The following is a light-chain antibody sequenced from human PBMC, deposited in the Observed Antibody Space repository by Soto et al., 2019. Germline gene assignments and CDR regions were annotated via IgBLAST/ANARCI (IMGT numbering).Light chain of an antibody. V-gene: IGKV3-20*01. CDR2: RAS. Sequence: ETGMTQSPATLSVSPGERATVSXRASQSVRTKLAWYQQKPGQTPKXXIYRASTRATGIPGRFSGSGAGTDFTLTISRLEAEDFAVYYCQQYGSSPLTFGGGTKVDIK. J-gene: IGKJ4*01. CDR1: QSVRTK. CDR3: QQYGSSPLT.